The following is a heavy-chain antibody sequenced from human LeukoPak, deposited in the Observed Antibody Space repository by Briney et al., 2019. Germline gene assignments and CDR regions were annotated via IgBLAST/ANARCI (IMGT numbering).Heavy chain of an antibody. CDR2: TYYRSRWYN. Sequence: SQTLSLTCAISGDSVSSNSAAWNWIRQSPSRGLEWLGRTYYRSRWYNDYAVSVKSRITINPDTSKNQFSLQLNSVTPEDTAVCYCASEGSFDGYDKFDYWGQGTLVTVSS. V-gene: IGHV6-1*01. J-gene: IGHJ4*02. CDR1: GDSVSSNSAA. CDR3: ASEGSFDGYDKFDY. D-gene: IGHD5-18*01.